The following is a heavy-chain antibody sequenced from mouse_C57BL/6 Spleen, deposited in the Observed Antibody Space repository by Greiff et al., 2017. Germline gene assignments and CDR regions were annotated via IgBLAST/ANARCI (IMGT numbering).Heavy chain of an antibody. CDR3: ARWSGLLPFAY. D-gene: IGHD2-3*01. CDR2: IYPGDGDT. J-gene: IGHJ3*01. V-gene: IGHV1-82*01. CDR1: GYAFSSSW. Sequence: QVQLQQSGPELVKPGASVKISCKASGYAFSSSWMNWVKQRPGKGLEWIGRIYPGDGDTNYNGKFKGKATLTADKSSSTAYMQLSSLTSEDSAVYFCARWSGLLPFAYWGQGTLVTVSA.